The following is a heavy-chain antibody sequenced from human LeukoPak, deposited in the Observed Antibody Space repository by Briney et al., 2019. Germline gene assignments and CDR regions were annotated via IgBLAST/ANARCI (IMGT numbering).Heavy chain of an antibody. CDR3: ARGRYYYDSSGSYYDYWFDS. CDR1: GGSFGGYY. CDR2: ISYGGTT. V-gene: IGHV4-59*01. J-gene: IGHJ5*01. D-gene: IGHD3-22*01. Sequence: ASETLSLTCAVYGGSFGGYYWSWIRQPPGKGLEYIGYISYGGTTNYNPSPKSRVTISVDTSKNQFSLKLTSVTAADTAVYYCARGRYYYDSSGSYYDYWFDSWGQGTLVTVSS.